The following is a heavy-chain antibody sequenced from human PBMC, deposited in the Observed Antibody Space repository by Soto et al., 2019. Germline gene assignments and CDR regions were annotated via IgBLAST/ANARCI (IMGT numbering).Heavy chain of an antibody. D-gene: IGHD4-4*01. CDR1: GYSFTSYW. J-gene: IGHJ6*03. CDR2: IYPGDSDT. Sequence: PGESLKISCKGSGYSFTSYWIGWVRQMPGKGLEWMGIIYPGDSDTRYSPSFQGQVPLPADKSISPAYLQWSSLKASDTAMYYCARNDLPNYSKDRYYTYMDVWGKGTTVTVSS. CDR3: ARNDLPNYSKDRYYTYMDV. V-gene: IGHV5-51*01.